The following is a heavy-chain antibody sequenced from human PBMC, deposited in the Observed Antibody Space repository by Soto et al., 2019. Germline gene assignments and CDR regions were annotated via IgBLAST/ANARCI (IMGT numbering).Heavy chain of an antibody. CDR1: GFTFSYYS. V-gene: IGHV3-21*01. D-gene: IGHD2-21*01. J-gene: IGHJ4*02. CDR2: ISSSTTYI. Sequence: EVHLVVSGGGLVQPGGSLRLSCAASGFTFSYYSMTWVRQSPGRGLEWVSSISSSTTYISYADSVRGRFTISRDNAKNSLYLQMSSLRADDTAVYYCARDPVGVDSTFFFDSWGQGTLVTVSS. CDR3: ARDPVGVDSTFFFDS.